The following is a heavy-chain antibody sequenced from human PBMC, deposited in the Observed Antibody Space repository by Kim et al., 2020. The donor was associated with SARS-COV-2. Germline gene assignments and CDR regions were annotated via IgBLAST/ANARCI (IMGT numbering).Heavy chain of an antibody. CDR3: AKDIAGAGPGYYYYGMDV. CDR2: ISWNSRTI. CDR1: GFTFDDRA. V-gene: IGHV3-9*01. J-gene: IGHJ6*02. Sequence: GGSLRLSCAASGFTFDDRAMYWVRQAPGKGLEWVASISWNSRTIGYADSVRGRFIISRDNAKNSLYLQMNSLRVEDTALYYCAKDIAGAGPGYYYYGMDVWGQGTTVTVS. D-gene: IGHD6-13*01.